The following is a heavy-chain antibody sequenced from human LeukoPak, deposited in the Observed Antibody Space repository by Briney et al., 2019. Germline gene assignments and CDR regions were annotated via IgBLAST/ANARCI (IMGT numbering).Heavy chain of an antibody. CDR1: GGSVNSDNYY. CDR3: ARDLSVGATTDYYYYYGMDV. V-gene: IGHV4-61*01. J-gene: IGHJ6*02. CDR2: IFYTGST. D-gene: IGHD1-26*01. Sequence: SETLSLTCTVSGGSVNSDNYYWSWIRQPPGRGLEWIGYIFYTGSTNYNPSLKSRVTISVDTSKNQFSLKVSPVTAADTAVYYCARDLSVGATTDYYYYYGMDVWGQGTTVTVSS.